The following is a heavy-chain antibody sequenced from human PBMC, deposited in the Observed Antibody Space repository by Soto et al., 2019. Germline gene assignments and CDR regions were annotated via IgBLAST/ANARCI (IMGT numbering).Heavy chain of an antibody. CDR1: GFTFSTYA. CDR2: ISASGLST. J-gene: IGHJ5*02. D-gene: IGHD3-3*01. CDR3: AKVSRAGPVFAPGFDP. Sequence: EVQLLESGGGLVQPGGSLRLSCAASGFTFSTYAMSWVRQAPGKGLEWVSGISASGLSTYYADSVKGRFTISRDNSKNTLYLQMDSLRVEDTAVYYCAKVSRAGPVFAPGFDPWGQGTLFTVSS. V-gene: IGHV3-23*01.